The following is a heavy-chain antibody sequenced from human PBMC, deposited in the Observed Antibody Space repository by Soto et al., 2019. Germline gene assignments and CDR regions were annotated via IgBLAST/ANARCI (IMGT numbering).Heavy chain of an antibody. CDR3: ARCGRYSSSPKSYYYYYGTDV. V-gene: IGHV4-31*01. J-gene: IGHJ6*02. Sequence: PSETLSLTCTVSGGSISSGGYYWSWIRQHPGQGLEWIGYIYYSGSTYYNPSLKSQVTISVDTSKNQFSLKLSSVTAADTAVYYCARCGRYSSSPKSYYYYYGTDVRGQATKVPVSS. CDR2: IYYSGST. D-gene: IGHD6-6*01. CDR1: GGSISSGGYY.